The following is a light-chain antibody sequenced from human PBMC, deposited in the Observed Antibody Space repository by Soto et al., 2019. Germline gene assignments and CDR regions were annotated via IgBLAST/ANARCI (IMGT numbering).Light chain of an antibody. CDR1: QSINISH. CDR3: QQCSFSPRT. V-gene: IGKV3-20*01. J-gene: IGKJ1*01. Sequence: EIVLTQSPGTLSLSPGEGVTLSCRTSQSINISHLAWYQQRPGQAPRLLMYDASIRADGIPDRFSGSGSETDFTLTISRLEPEDSAVYYCQQCSFSPRTFGQGTKVDIK. CDR2: DAS.